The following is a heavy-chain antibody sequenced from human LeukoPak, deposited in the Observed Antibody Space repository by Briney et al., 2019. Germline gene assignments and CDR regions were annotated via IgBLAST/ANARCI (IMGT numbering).Heavy chain of an antibody. CDR2: ISNDGGST. CDR3: ARFESVAATGTFDY. D-gene: IGHD6-19*01. CDR1: GFTFSSYS. Sequence: PGGSLRLSCAASGFTFSSYSMNWVRQAPGKGLEHVSAISNDGGSTYYANSVKGRFTISRDNSKNTLYLQMGGLRAEDMAVYYCARFESVAATGTFDYWGQGTLVTVSS. V-gene: IGHV3-64*01. J-gene: IGHJ4*02.